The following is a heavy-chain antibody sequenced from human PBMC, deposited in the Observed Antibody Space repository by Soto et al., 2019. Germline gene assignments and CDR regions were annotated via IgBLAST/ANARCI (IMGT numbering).Heavy chain of an antibody. CDR1: GFSFTNTR. V-gene: IGHV3-15*07. CDR2: IKTKTEGGTI. CDR3: TTGRDI. J-gene: IGHJ4*02. D-gene: IGHD2-21*02. Sequence: EVQLVESGGGLIEHGESLRLSCAASGFSFTNTRMHWVRQASGKGLEWIGRIKTKTEGGTIYYSAPEKGRFTISRDDSKNPLYLQMNSLKTEDTAVYYCTTGRDIWGQGTLVTVSS.